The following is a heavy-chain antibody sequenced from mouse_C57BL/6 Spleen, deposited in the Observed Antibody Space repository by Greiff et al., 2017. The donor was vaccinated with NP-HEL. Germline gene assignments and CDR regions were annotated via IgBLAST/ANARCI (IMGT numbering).Heavy chain of an antibody. V-gene: IGHV1-82*01. J-gene: IGHJ1*03. CDR1: GYAFSSSW. CDR3: ARWGPYWYFDV. CDR2: IYPGDGDT. Sequence: QVQLQQSGPELVKPGASVKISCKASGYAFSSSWMNWVKQRPGKGLEWIGRIYPGDGDTNYNGKFKSKATLTADKSSSTAYMQLSSLTSEDSAVYFCARWGPYWYFDVWGTGTTVTVSS.